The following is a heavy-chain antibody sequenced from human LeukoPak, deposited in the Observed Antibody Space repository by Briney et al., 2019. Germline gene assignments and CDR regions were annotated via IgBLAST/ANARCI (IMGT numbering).Heavy chain of an antibody. CDR2: INTNTGNP. J-gene: IGHJ5*02. D-gene: IGHD5-24*01. CDR1: GYTFTSYA. CDR3: ARGNSVRDEAWWFNP. V-gene: IGHV7-4-1*02. Sequence: ASVKVSCKASGYTFTSYAMNWVRQAPGQGLEWMGWINTNTGNPTYAQGFTGRFVFSLDTSVSTAFLQISSLKAEDTAVYYCARGNSVRDEAWWFNPWGQGTLVTVSS.